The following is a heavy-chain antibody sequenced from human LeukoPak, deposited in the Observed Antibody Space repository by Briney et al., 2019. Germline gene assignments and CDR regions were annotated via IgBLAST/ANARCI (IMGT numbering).Heavy chain of an antibody. V-gene: IGHV3-21*01. CDR3: ARSIEWELLMAFDY. D-gene: IGHD1-26*01. CDR1: GFTFSSYS. J-gene: IGHJ4*02. Sequence: GGSLRLSCAASGFTFSSYSINWVRQAPGKGLEWVSSISSSSSYIYYADSVKGRFTISRDNAKNSLYLQMNSLRAEDTAVYYCARSIEWELLMAFDYWGQGTLVTVSS. CDR2: ISSSSSYI.